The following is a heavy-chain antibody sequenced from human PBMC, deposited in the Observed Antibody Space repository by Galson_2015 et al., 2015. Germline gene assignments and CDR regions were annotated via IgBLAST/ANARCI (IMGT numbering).Heavy chain of an antibody. V-gene: IGHV3-23*01. J-gene: IGHJ4*02. Sequence: SLRLSCAASGFTFSSYAMSWVRQAPGKGLEWVSAISGSGGSTYYADSVKGRFTISRDNSKNTLYLQMNSLRAEDTAVYYCAKAQSVWYSSGWYVSYWGQGTLVTVSS. D-gene: IGHD6-19*01. CDR3: AKAQSVWYSSGWYVSY. CDR2: ISGSGGST. CDR1: GFTFSSYA.